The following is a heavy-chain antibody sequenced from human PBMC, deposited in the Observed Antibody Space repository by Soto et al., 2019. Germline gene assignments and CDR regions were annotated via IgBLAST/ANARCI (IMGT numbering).Heavy chain of an antibody. CDR1: GLSFSTYN. D-gene: IGHD3-16*01. CDR3: ARARCYDGNCKSAADS. Sequence: GGSLRLSCAASGLSFSTYNMDWVRQAPGKGPEWIAYISTTSFTIYYADSVKGRFTISRDNERNSLYLEMNSLRDEDMAVYYCARARCYDGNCKSAADSWGQGTLVTVSS. V-gene: IGHV3-48*02. J-gene: IGHJ5*01. CDR2: ISTTSFTI.